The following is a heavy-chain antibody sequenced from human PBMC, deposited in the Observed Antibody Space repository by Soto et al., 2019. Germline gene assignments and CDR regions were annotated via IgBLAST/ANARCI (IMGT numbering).Heavy chain of an antibody. J-gene: IGHJ4*02. D-gene: IGHD6-13*01. Sequence: LRLSCVASGFTFSRHGLSWVRQAPGKGLEWVSTINPSGDSTFYADSVKGRLTISRDNSKNTVYLQMNSLSVGDTAVYLCAKVDVSTAGSFDYWGQGALVTVSS. CDR3: AKVDVSTAGSFDY. CDR1: GFTFSRHG. V-gene: IGHV3-23*01. CDR2: INPSGDST.